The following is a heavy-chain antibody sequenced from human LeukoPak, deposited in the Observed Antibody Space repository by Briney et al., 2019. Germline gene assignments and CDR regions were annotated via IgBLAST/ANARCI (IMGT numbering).Heavy chain of an antibody. CDR3: ARDWSGVGATAFDI. D-gene: IGHD1-26*01. V-gene: IGHV4-61*02. J-gene: IGHJ3*02. CDR2: IYTSGST. CDR1: CGSISTGSYY. Sequence: SQTLSLTCTVSCGSISTGSYYGSWIRQPAGKGLVWIWRIYTSGSTNYNPSLKSRVTISVATSKDQFSLKLSSVTAADKAVYYCARDWSGVGATAFDILGQGTMVTVSS.